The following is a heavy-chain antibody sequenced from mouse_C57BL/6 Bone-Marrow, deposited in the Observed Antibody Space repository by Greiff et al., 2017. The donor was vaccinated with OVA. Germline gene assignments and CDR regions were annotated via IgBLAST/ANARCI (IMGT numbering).Heavy chain of an antibody. Sequence: QVQLQQPGAELVKPGASVKLSCMASGYTFTSYWMHWVKQRPGQGLEWIGMIHPNSGSTNYNEKFKSKATLTVDKSSSTAYMQLSSLTSEDSAVYYCARYPYYYGSSYCYWYFDVWGTGTTVTVSS. D-gene: IGHD1-1*01. V-gene: IGHV1-64*01. J-gene: IGHJ1*03. CDR2: IHPNSGST. CDR3: ARYPYYYGSSYCYWYFDV. CDR1: GYTFTSYW.